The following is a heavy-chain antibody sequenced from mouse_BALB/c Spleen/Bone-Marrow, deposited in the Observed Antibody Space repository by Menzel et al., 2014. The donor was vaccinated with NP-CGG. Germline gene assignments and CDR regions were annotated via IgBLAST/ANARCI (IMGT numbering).Heavy chain of an antibody. V-gene: IGHV1-69*02. CDR3: ARGRTTVVSDY. Sequence: QVQLQQSGAEVVKPGASVKVSCMASGYTFTNYWMQWVKQRPGQGREWIGEIEPSDSYTNYNQDFKGKATLTVDKSSSTAYMQLSSLTSEDSAVYYCARGRTTVVSDYWGQGTSLTVSS. CDR2: IEPSDSYT. D-gene: IGHD1-1*01. CDR1: GYTFTNYW. J-gene: IGHJ2*02.